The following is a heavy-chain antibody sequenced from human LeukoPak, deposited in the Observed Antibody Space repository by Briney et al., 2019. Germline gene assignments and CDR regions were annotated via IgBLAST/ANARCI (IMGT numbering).Heavy chain of an antibody. CDR3: ARVVGSGSYYIYYYYGMDV. D-gene: IGHD3-10*01. CDR1: GGSISSYY. Sequence: SETLSLTCNVSGGSISSYYWSWIRQPPGKGLEGMGYIYYSGTTNYNPSLKSRVTISVDTSKNQFSLKLSSVTAADTAVYYCARVVGSGSYYIYYYYGMDVWGQGTTVTVSS. J-gene: IGHJ6*02. V-gene: IGHV4-59*12. CDR2: IYYSGTT.